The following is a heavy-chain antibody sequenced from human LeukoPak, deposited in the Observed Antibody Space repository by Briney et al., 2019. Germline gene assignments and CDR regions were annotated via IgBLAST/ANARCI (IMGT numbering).Heavy chain of an antibody. CDR2: IYSGGST. CDR3: AKSHHVTAIDY. V-gene: IGHV3-53*01. CDR1: GFTVSSNY. J-gene: IGHJ4*02. Sequence: GSLRLSCAASGFTVSSNYMSWVRQAPGKGLEWVSVIYSGGSTYYADSVKGRFTISRDNSKNTLYLQMNSLRADDTAVYYCAKSHHVTAIDYWGQGTLVTVSS. D-gene: IGHD2-21*02.